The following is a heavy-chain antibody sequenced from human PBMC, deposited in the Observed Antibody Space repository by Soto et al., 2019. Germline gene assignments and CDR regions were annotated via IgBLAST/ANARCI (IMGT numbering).Heavy chain of an antibody. CDR3: ARVEINYDILTGYGYFQH. CDR1: GGSFSGYY. Sequence: KQSQTLSLTCAVYGGSFSGYYWSWIRQPPGKGLEWIGEINHSGSTNYNPALKSRVTISVDTSKNQFSLKLSSVTAADTAVYYCARVEINYDILTGYGYFQHWGQGTLVTVSS. CDR2: INHSGST. J-gene: IGHJ1*01. V-gene: IGHV4-34*01. D-gene: IGHD3-9*01.